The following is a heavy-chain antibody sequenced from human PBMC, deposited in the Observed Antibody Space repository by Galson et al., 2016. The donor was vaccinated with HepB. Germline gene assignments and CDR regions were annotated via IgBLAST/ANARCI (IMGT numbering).Heavy chain of an antibody. V-gene: IGHV3-30*18. CDR3: AKDRGGGYASDRHFYYYGMDV. CDR2: ISNDGGNK. CDR1: GFSFSDYA. Sequence: SLRLSCAGSGFSFSDYAIHWVRQAPGKGLEWVAVISNDGGNKHYADSVKGRFTISRDKSKSTVNLQLSSRRAEDTAVYYCAKDRGGGYASDRHFYYYGMDVWGQGTTVTVSS. J-gene: IGHJ6*02. D-gene: IGHD5-12*01.